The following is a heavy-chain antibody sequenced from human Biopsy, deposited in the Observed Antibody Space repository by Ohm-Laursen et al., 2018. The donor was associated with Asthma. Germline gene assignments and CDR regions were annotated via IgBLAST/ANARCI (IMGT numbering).Heavy chain of an antibody. D-gene: IGHD3-22*01. CDR2: IYSGGTS. CDR1: GFAVSRDY. J-gene: IGHJ4*02. V-gene: IGHV3-53*01. CDR3: ARGDSSNWSHYYFDY. Sequence: SLRLSCAATGFAVSRDYMFWVRQAPGKGLEWVSVIYSGGTSHTADSVRGRFIISRDYSKNTLYLQMHSLRAEDTGVYYCARGDSSNWSHYYFDYWGQGTLVTVSS.